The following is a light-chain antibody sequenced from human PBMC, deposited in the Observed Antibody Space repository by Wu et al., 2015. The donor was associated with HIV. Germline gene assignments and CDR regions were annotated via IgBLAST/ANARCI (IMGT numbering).Light chain of an antibody. CDR3: QQYYSSSLT. Sequence: AIRMTQSPSSLSASTGDRVTITCRASQSIDTYLAWYQQKPGKAPNLLIYAASTLQSGVPSRFSGSGSGTDFVLTISCLQSEDFATYFCQQYYSSSLTFGGGPGWRSN. J-gene: IGKJ4*01. V-gene: IGKV1-8*01. CDR1: QSIDTY. CDR2: AAS.